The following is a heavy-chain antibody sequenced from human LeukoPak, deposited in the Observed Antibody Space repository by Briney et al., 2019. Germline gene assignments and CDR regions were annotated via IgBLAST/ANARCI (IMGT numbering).Heavy chain of an antibody. CDR1: GGSISSYY. CDR2: IYTSGCT. J-gene: IGHJ5*02. V-gene: IGHV4-4*07. CDR3: ARAGSRYYDSSGYT. D-gene: IGHD3-22*01. Sequence: SETLSLTCTVSGGSISSYYWSWIRQPAGKGLEWSGRIYTSGCTNYNPSLKSRVTMSVDKSKNQFSLELSSVTAADTAVYYCARAGSRYYDSSGYTLGQGTLVTVSS.